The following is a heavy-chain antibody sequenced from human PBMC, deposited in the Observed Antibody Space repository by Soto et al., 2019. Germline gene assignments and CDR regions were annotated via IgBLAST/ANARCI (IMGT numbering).Heavy chain of an antibody. CDR1: GGSISSGGYS. Sequence: SETLSLTCAVSGGSISSGGYSWSWIRQPPGKGLEWIGYMYHSGSTYYNPSLTSRVTISIDRSKNQFSLTLSSVTAADTAVYHCARGGGSPYHNHEFDGWGQGTLVTVSS. J-gene: IGHJ4*02. D-gene: IGHD6-13*01. CDR2: MYHSGST. V-gene: IGHV4-30-2*01. CDR3: ARGGGSPYHNHEFDG.